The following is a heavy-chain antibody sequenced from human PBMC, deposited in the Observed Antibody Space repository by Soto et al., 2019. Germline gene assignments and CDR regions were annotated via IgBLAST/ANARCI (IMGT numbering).Heavy chain of an antibody. CDR2: ISSSGSTI. CDR1: GSTFSDYY. Sequence: GGSLRLSCAASGSTFSDYYMSWIRQAPGKGLEWVSYISSSGSTIYYADSVKGRFTISRDNAKNSLYLQMNSLRAEDTAVYYCAREQLLWFGELLYDYWGQGTLVTVSS. D-gene: IGHD3-10*01. CDR3: AREQLLWFGELLYDY. J-gene: IGHJ4*02. V-gene: IGHV3-11*01.